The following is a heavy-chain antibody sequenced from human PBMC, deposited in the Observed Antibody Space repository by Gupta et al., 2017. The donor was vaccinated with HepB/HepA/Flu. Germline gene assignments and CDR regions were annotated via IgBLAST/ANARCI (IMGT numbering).Heavy chain of an antibody. J-gene: IGHJ4*01. CDR2: IYGNDDK. V-gene: IGHV2-5*01. CDR3: AHRGTVTSVDY. Sequence: QITLKESGPTLVKPTQTLTLTCTFSGFSLTTNAVVVGWIRQPPGKAPEWVAFIYGNDDKRYSPSLKSRLTITKDTSKNQVALTMTNMDPVDTATYFGAHRGTVTSVDYWGHGILVTVSS. CDR1: GFSLTTNAVV. D-gene: IGHD4-17*01.